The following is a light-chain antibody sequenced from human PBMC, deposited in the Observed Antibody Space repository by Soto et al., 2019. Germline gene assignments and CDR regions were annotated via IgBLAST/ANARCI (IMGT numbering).Light chain of an antibody. CDR2: AAS. J-gene: IGKJ1*01. Sequence: DIQMTQSPSSLSASVGDTVTITCRASQGIIDYLAWYQQRPGKVPKLLIYAASTLQTGVPSRFSGSGAGTDFTHTISSLQPEDVATYYCQKYDTAPQTFGQGTRVEI. V-gene: IGKV1-27*01. CDR3: QKYDTAPQT. CDR1: QGIIDY.